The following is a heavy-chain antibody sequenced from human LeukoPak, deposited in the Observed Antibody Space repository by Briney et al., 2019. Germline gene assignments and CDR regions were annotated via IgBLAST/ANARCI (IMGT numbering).Heavy chain of an antibody. Sequence: PSETLSLTCSVSGGSIGRHHWSWFRQSPGKGLEWIGYISTRGTTSYYPSLRSRVSISVDPSKNQFSLKLTSLTAADTAFYYCAKQIGVAWGQGILVTVSS. D-gene: IGHD2-8*01. J-gene: IGHJ4*02. CDR2: ISTRGTT. CDR1: GGSIGRHH. CDR3: AKQIGVA. V-gene: IGHV4-59*08.